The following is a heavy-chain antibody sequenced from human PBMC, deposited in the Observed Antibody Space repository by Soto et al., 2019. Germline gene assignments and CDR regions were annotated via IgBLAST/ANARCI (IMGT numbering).Heavy chain of an antibody. V-gene: IGHV4-39*01. CDR3: ATSQKGYNWNYFDH. CDR1: GPSISLSYHY. D-gene: IGHD1-20*01. CDR2: VVYTGFT. Sequence: SATLSLSCAVSGPSISLSYHYSAWLRQSPGKGTEWVWMVVYTGFTSYNPSLESRVSVSVDTSKSQFSLKLSAVTAADTAVNYCATSQKGYNWNYFDHWGQGALVTVSS. J-gene: IGHJ4*02.